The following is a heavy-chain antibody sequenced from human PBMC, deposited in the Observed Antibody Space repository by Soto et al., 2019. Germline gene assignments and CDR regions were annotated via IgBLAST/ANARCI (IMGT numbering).Heavy chain of an antibody. CDR3: ASESQGSSSWYVGY. D-gene: IGHD6-13*01. J-gene: IGHJ4*02. V-gene: IGHV3-53*01. CDR2: IYSGGST. Sequence: EVQLVESGGGSIQPGGSLRLSCAASGFTVSSNYMSWVRQAPGKGLEWVSVIYSGGSTYYADSVKGRFTISRDHSKNTLYLQMNSLRAEDTAVYYCASESQGSSSWYVGYWGQGTLFTVSS. CDR1: GFTVSSNY.